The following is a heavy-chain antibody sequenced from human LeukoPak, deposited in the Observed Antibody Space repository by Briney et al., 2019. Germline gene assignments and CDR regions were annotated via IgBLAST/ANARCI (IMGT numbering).Heavy chain of an antibody. J-gene: IGHJ4*02. Sequence: SETLSLTCAVYGGSFSGYYWSWIRQPPGKGLEWIGEINHSGSTNYSPSLKSRVTISVDTSKNQFSLKLSSVTAADTAVYYCARSRGDSSGYYYFDYWGQGTLVTVSS. V-gene: IGHV4-34*01. CDR1: GGSFSGYY. CDR2: INHSGST. CDR3: ARSRGDSSGYYYFDY. D-gene: IGHD3-22*01.